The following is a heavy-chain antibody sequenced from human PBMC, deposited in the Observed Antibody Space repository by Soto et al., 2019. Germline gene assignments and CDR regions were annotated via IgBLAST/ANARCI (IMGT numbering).Heavy chain of an antibody. V-gene: IGHV3-74*01. CDR2: INSDGSST. D-gene: IGHD3-22*01. CDR1: GFTFSSYW. Sequence: GGSLRLSCAASGFTFSSYWMHWVRQAPGKGLVWVSRINSDGSSTSYADSVKGRFTISRDNAKNKLYLQMNSLRAEDTAVYYCARRITMIVVRNDAFDIWGQGTMVTV. J-gene: IGHJ3*02. CDR3: ARRITMIVVRNDAFDI.